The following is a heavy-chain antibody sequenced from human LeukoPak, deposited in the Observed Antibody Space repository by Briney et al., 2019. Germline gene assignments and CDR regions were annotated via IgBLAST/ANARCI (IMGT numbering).Heavy chain of an antibody. Sequence: ASVKVSCKASGYTFTGYYMHWVRQAPGQGLEWMGWINPNSGGTNYAQKFQGRVTMTRDTSISTAYMELSRLRSDDTAVYYCARDGLDCSSTSCYSEANWFDPWGQGTLVTVSS. CDR1: GYTFTGYY. V-gene: IGHV1-2*02. CDR2: INPNSGGT. J-gene: IGHJ5*02. CDR3: ARDGLDCSSTSCYSEANWFDP. D-gene: IGHD2-2*01.